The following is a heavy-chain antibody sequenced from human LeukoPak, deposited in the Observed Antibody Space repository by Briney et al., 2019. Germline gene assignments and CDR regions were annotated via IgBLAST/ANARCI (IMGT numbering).Heavy chain of an antibody. Sequence: GGSLRLSCAASGFTFSSYAMRWVRQAPGKGLEWVAVISYDGSNKYYADSVKGRFTIFRDNSKNTLYLQMNSLRAEDTAVYYCARDIHYWGQGTLVTVSS. CDR2: ISYDGSNK. CDR1: GFTFSSYA. V-gene: IGHV3-30-3*01. CDR3: ARDIHY. J-gene: IGHJ4*02.